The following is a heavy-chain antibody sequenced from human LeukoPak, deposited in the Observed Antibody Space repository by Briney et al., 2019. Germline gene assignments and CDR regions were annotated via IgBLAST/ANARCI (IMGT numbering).Heavy chain of an antibody. CDR1: GVTFSSYW. V-gene: IGHV3-53*01. D-gene: IGHD6-25*01. J-gene: IGHJ3*02. Sequence: GGSLRLSCAASGVTFSSYWMSWVRQAPGKGLEWVSVIYSGGTTYYADSVKGRFTISRDNSKNTLYLQMNSLRAEDTAVYYCASSPYSGGWALNSGAFDIWGQGTMVTVSS. CDR2: IYSGGTT. CDR3: ASSPYSGGWALNSGAFDI.